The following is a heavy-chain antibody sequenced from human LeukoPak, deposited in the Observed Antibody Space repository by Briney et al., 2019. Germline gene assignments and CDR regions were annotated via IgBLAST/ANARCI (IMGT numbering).Heavy chain of an antibody. J-gene: IGHJ4*02. V-gene: IGHV3-23*01. CDR2: MRGRGGST. Sequence: GGSLRLSCAASGFTFRSCAMSWVREAPGKGREGVSDMRGRGGSTYYADSVRGRFTISRDNSKNTLYLQMNSLRAEDTAVYYCAKALVWDYYDSSGKSPPAYYFDYWSQGTLVTVSS. CDR3: AKALVWDYYDSSGKSPPAYYFDY. D-gene: IGHD3-22*01. CDR1: GFTFRSCA.